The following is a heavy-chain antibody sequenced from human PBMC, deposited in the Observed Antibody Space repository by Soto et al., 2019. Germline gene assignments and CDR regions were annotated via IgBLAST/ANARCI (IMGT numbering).Heavy chain of an antibody. CDR2: IYPGDSDT. CDR1: GYTFTIYW. Sequence: GESLKISCKGSGYTFTIYWIAWVRQMSGKGLEWMGIIYPGDSDTRYSPSFQGQVTISADKSVNTAYLQWSSLKASDTAMYYCARLSITEKRFFDYWGQGSLVTVSS. V-gene: IGHV5-51*01. CDR3: ARLSITEKRFFDY. J-gene: IGHJ4*02. D-gene: IGHD1-20*01.